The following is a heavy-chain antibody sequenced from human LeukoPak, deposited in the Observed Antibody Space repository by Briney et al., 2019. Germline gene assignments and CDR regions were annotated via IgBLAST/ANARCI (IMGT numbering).Heavy chain of an antibody. V-gene: IGHV3-23*01. CDR2: ISGSGGST. D-gene: IGHD3-3*01. J-gene: IGHJ4*02. CDR3: AKHSNVLRFLEWLLYDGYYFDY. CDR1: GFTFSSYA. Sequence: GGSLRPSCAASGFTFSSYAMSWVRQAPGKGLEWVSAISGSGGSTYYADSVKGRFTISRDNSKNTLYLQMNSLRAEDTAVYYCAKHSNVLRFLEWLLYDGYYFDYWGQGTLVTVSS.